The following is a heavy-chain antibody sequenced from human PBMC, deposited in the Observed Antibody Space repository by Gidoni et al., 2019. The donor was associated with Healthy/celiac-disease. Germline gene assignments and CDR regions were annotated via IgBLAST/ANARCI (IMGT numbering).Heavy chain of an antibody. J-gene: IGHJ3*02. Sequence: EVQLVESGGGLVQPGGSLRLSCAASGFTFSSYWMSWVRQAPGKGLEWVANIKQDGSEKYYVDSVKGRFTISRDNAKNSLYLQMNSLRAEDTAVYYCATCGVQLWGDAFDIWGQGTMVTVSS. D-gene: IGHD5-18*01. V-gene: IGHV3-7*01. CDR3: ATCGVQLWGDAFDI. CDR1: GFTFSSYW. CDR2: IKQDGSEK.